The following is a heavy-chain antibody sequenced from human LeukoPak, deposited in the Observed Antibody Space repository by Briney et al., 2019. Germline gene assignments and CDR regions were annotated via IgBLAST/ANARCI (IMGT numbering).Heavy chain of an antibody. CDR1: GGSISSYY. J-gene: IGHJ6*03. CDR3: ARDIGDPSPLYYYYYMDV. V-gene: IGHV4-4*07. CDR2: IYTSGST. Sequence: SETLSLTCTVSGGSISSYYWSWIRQPAGKGLEWIGRIYTSGSTNYNPSLKSRVTRSVDTSKNQFSLKLSSVTAADTAVYYCARDIGDPSPLYYYYYMDVWGKGTTVTISS. D-gene: IGHD4-17*01.